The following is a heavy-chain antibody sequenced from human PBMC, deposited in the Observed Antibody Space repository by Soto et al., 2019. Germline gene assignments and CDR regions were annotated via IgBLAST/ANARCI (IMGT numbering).Heavy chain of an antibody. J-gene: IGHJ4*02. V-gene: IGHV1-18*01. CDR3: ARDAQGVFLHY. Sequence: QVQLVQSGAEVKKPGASVKVSCKASGYTFTSYGISWVRQAPGQGLEWMGWISAYNGNTNYAQKLQGRVTMTRDTSTSTAYMELRSLRSADTAVYFFARDAQGVFLHYWGQGTLVTVSS. D-gene: IGHD3-16*01. CDR1: GYTFTSYG. CDR2: ISAYNGNT.